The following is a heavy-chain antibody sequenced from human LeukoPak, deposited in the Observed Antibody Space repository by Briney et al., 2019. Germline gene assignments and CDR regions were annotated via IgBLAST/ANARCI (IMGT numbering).Heavy chain of an antibody. CDR1: GFTVSSNY. CDR3: ARDLGVVPAAIGYYYYMDV. CDR2: IYSGGST. D-gene: IGHD2-2*01. V-gene: IGHV3-66*02. Sequence: GGSLRLSCAASGFTVSSNYMSWVRQAPGKGLEWVSVIYSGGSTYYADSVKGRLTISRDNSKDTLYLQMNSLRAEDTAVYYCARDLGVVPAAIGYYYYMDVWGKGTTVTVSS. J-gene: IGHJ6*03.